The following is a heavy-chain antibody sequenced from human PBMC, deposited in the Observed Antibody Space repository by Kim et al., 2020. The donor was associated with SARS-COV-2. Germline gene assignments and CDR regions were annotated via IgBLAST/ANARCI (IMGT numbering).Heavy chain of an antibody. CDR1: GFTFSSYG. V-gene: IGHV3-33*05. D-gene: IGHD3-16*01. J-gene: IGHJ4*02. CDR3: ARATPSGGGLYYFDY. Sequence: GGSLRLSCAASGFTFSSYGMHWVRQAPGKGLEWVAVISYDGSNKYYADSVKGRFTISRDNSKNTLYLQMNSLRAEDTAVYYCARATPSGGGLYYFDYWGQGPLVTVSS. CDR2: ISYDGSNK.